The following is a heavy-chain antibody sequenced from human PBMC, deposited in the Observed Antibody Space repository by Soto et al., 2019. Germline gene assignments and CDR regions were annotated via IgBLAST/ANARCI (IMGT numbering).Heavy chain of an antibody. J-gene: IGHJ4*02. CDR2: IYYSGST. CDR1: GGSIISYY. Sequence: SETLSLTCTVSGGSIISYYWSWIRQPPGKGLEWIGYIYYSGSTNYNPSLKSRVTISVDTSKNQFSLKLTSVAAADTAVYYCARGVETDLRTGQVYWGQGILDTVSS. CDR3: ARGVETDLRTGQVY. D-gene: IGHD2-2*01. V-gene: IGHV4-59*01.